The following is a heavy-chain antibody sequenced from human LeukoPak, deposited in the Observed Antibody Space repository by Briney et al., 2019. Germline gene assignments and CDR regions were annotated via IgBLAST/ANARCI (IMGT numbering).Heavy chain of an antibody. CDR2: MNPKSGNT. CDR3: ARGHNEDYYYMDV. J-gene: IGHJ6*03. V-gene: IGHV1-8*03. Sequence: ASVKVSCKASGYSFTSYDINWVRQATGQGLEWMGWMNPKSGNTGYAQKFQGRVTITRNISISTVYMELSSLRSEDTAVYYCARGHNEDYYYMDVWGKGTTVTVSS. D-gene: IGHD2-8*01. CDR1: GYSFTSYD.